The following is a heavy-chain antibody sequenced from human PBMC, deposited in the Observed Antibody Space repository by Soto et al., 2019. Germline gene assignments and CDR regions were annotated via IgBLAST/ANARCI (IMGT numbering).Heavy chain of an antibody. V-gene: IGHV3-15*07. Sequence: GGSLRLSCAASGFTFSKAWMNWVRQAPGKGLEWVGRIKNKRDGETTEYAAPVKGRFTISRDDSKKTVYLQMNSLKTEDTAVYYCTTDRGVIRFGGVPVPYFDYWGQGTLVTVSS. CDR3: TTDRGVIRFGGVPVPYFDY. CDR1: GFTFSKAW. D-gene: IGHD3-16*01. J-gene: IGHJ4*02. CDR2: IKNKRDGETT.